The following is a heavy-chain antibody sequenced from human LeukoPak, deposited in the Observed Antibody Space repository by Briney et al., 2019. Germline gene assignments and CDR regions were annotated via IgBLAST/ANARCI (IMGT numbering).Heavy chain of an antibody. CDR2: ISGSGGST. CDR1: GFTFSSYA. Sequence: GVSLRLSCAASGFTFSSYAMSWVRQAPGKGLKWVSGISGSGGSTYYADSVKGRFTISRDNSRNTLYLQMNSPRAEDTAVYYCATLPGYSSGWYEVNYWGQGTLVTVSS. J-gene: IGHJ4*02. D-gene: IGHD6-13*01. CDR3: ATLPGYSSGWYEVNY. V-gene: IGHV3-23*01.